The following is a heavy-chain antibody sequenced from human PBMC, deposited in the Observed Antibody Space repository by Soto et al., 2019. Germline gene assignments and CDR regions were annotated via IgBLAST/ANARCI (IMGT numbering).Heavy chain of an antibody. CDR1: GYSFSNFW. CDR3: ASSVLVTSTMNYFDL. Sequence: PXXSLKISCQASGYSFSNFWIAWVRQMPGEGLEWLGIIYPDDSDTRYSPSFLGQVTISADKSIKTTYLQWSSLKASDTAIYFCASSVLVTSTMNYFDLWGQGTLVTVSS. J-gene: IGHJ4*02. V-gene: IGHV5-51*01. D-gene: IGHD2-8*02. CDR2: IYPDDSDT.